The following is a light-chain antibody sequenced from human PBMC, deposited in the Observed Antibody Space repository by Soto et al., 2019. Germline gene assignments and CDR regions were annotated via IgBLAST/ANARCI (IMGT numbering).Light chain of an antibody. CDR1: QSINIW. J-gene: IGKJ2*01. Sequence: DIQMTQSPSTLSASVGDRVTITCRGSQSINIWLAWYQQKPGIAPKVLIYDASNLHSGVPSRFSGSGSGTVFTLTISGLQPDDFATYYCQQCNSYPYTFGQGTTLEIK. V-gene: IGKV1-5*01. CDR3: QQCNSYPYT. CDR2: DAS.